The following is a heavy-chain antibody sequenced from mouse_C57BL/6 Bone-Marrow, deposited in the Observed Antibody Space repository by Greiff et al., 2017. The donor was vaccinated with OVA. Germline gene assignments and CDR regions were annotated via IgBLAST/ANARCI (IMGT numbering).Heavy chain of an antibody. CDR1: GYTFTSYW. Sequence: VQLQQPGAELVKPGASVKMSCKASGYTFTSYWITWVKQRPGQGLEWIGDIYPGSGSTNYNEKFKSKATLTVDTSSSTAYMQLSSLTSEDSAVYYCARRYYGSSSYWYFDVWGTVTTVTVSS. J-gene: IGHJ1*03. CDR3: ARRYYGSSSYWYFDV. D-gene: IGHD1-1*01. V-gene: IGHV1-55*01. CDR2: IYPGSGST.